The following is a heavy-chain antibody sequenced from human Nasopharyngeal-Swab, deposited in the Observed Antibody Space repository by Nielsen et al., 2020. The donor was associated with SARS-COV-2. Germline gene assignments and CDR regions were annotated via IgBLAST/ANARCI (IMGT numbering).Heavy chain of an antibody. CDR2: ISYDGSNK. D-gene: IGHD1-26*01. CDR3: VREFEATGATYLDY. J-gene: IGHJ4*02. V-gene: IGHV3-30-3*01. CDR1: GFTFSSYA. Sequence: GGSLRLSCAASGFTFSSYAMHWVRQAPGKGLEWVAVISYDGSNKYYADSVKGRFTISRDNSKNTLYLQMNSLRAEDTAVYYCVREFEATGATYLDYWGLGTLVTVSS.